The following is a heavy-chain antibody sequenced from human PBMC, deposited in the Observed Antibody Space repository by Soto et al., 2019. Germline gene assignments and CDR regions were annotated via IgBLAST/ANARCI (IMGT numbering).Heavy chain of an antibody. CDR2: ITDSGGDA. CDR1: GITFVWRA. V-gene: IGHV3-23*01. J-gene: IGHJ4*02. Sequence: PVGSLRLSGVASGITFVWRAMSWVRQAPGEGLEWVSTITDSGGDAKYADSVRGRFAISRDNSKKTLYLQMSSLTAEDSAIYYCARGSTDSYPGSRIFDFWGRGTLVTVSS. CDR3: ARGSTDSYPGSRIFDF. D-gene: IGHD3-10*01.